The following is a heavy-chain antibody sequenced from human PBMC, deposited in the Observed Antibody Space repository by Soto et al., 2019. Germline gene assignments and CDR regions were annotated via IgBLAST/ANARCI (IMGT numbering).Heavy chain of an antibody. Sequence: QVQLVQSGAEVKKPESSVKVSCKAPGGTFSTYAISWVRQAPGQGLEWMGGIIPMFGTANYAQRFQDRVTITADDSTTTVYMELSSLRSEDTAVYFCESGIQLWLRRINNGYSGWGQGTLVTVSS. CDR2: IIPMFGTA. V-gene: IGHV1-69*12. CDR1: GGTFSTYA. D-gene: IGHD5-18*01. J-gene: IGHJ4*02. CDR3: ESGIQLWLRRINNGYSG.